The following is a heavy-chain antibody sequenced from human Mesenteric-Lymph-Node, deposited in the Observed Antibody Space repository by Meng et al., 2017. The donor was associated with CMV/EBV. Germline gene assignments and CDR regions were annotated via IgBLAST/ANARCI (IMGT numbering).Heavy chain of an antibody. D-gene: IGHD6-6*01. CDR3: GRDASRGIDV. V-gene: IGHV4-59*11. CDR2: IYYSGST. Sequence: GSLRLSCSVSGDPITDHHWTWIRQPPGKGLEWIGYIYYSGSTTYNPSLGSRVTISLDRSRNQFSLKVNSVTSADTAVYYCGRDASRGIDVWGQGTTVTVSS. J-gene: IGHJ6*02. CDR1: GDPITDHH.